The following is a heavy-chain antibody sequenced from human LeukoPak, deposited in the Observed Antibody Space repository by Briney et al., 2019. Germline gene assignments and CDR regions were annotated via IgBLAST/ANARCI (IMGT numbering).Heavy chain of an antibody. CDR1: GGSISSYY. J-gene: IGHJ4*02. CDR3: ARDSTVVRPLIDY. V-gene: IGHV4-59*12. CDR2: IYYSGST. D-gene: IGHD4-23*01. Sequence: NTSETLSLTCTVSGGSISSYYWSWIRQPPGKGLEWIGYIYYSGSTNYNPSLKSRVTISVDTSKNQFSLKLSSVTAADTAVYYCARDSTVVRPLIDYWGQGTLVTVSS.